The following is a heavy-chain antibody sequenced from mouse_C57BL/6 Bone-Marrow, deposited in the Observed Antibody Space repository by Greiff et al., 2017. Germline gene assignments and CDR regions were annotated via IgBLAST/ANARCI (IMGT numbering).Heavy chain of an antibody. V-gene: IGHV1-74*01. CDR2: IHPSDSDT. J-gene: IGHJ2*01. CDR1: GYTFTSYW. Sequence: LVEPGAELVKPGASVKVSCKASGYTFTSYWMHWVKQRPGQGLEWIGRIHPSDSDTNYNQKFKGKATLTVDKSSSTAYMQFISLTSEDSAVYYCTMGYPLDYWGQGTTLTVSS. D-gene: IGHD2-2*01. CDR3: TMGYPLDY.